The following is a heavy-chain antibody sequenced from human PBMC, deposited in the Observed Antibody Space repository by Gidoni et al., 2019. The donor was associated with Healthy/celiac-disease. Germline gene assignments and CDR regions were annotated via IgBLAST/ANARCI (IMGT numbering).Heavy chain of an antibody. V-gene: IGHV1-69*01. CDR3: ARGVRTYYDFWSGYYDFDY. Sequence: GGIIPIFGTANYAQKFQGRVTITADESTSTAYMELSSLRSEDTAVYYCARGVRTYYDFWSGYYDFDYWGQGTLVTDSS. D-gene: IGHD3-3*01. J-gene: IGHJ4*02. CDR2: IIPIFGTA.